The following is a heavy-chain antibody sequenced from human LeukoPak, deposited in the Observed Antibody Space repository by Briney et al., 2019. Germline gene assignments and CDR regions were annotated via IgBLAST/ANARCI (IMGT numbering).Heavy chain of an antibody. D-gene: IGHD6-13*01. CDR2: INHSGST. Sequence: SETLSLTCAVYGGSFSGYYWSWIRQPPGKGLEWIGEINHSGSTNYNPSLKSRVTISVDTSKNQFSLKLSSVTAADTAVYYCARGGDRRALWQQLEGYYYYGMDVWGQGTTVTVSS. J-gene: IGHJ6*02. CDR1: GGSFSGYY. CDR3: ARGGDRRALWQQLEGYYYYGMDV. V-gene: IGHV4-34*01.